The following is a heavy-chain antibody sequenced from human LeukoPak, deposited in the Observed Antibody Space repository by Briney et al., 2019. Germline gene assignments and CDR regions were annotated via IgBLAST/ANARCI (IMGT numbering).Heavy chain of an antibody. V-gene: IGHV1-3*01. CDR1: RYTFTSYV. CDR2: INAGNGDT. CDR3: ARGTTPHFDH. J-gene: IGHJ4*02. Sequence: GASVKVSCKASRYTFTSYVIFWVRQAPGQRLERMGWINAGNGDTKYSQKFQDRVTITRDTSASTAYMELSSLKSEDTAVYFCARGTTPHFDHWGQGTLVTVSS. D-gene: IGHD1-1*01.